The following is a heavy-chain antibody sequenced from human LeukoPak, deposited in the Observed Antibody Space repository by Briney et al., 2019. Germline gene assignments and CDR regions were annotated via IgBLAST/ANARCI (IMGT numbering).Heavy chain of an antibody. Sequence: SETLSLTCAVYGGSFSGYYWSWIRQPPGKGLEWIGEINHSGSTNYNPSLKSRVTISVDTSKNQFSLKLSSVTAADTAVYYCARVPQQLPHEYFDYWGQGTLVTVSS. CDR1: GGSFSGYY. V-gene: IGHV4-34*01. CDR2: INHSGST. CDR3: ARVPQQLPHEYFDY. J-gene: IGHJ4*02. D-gene: IGHD6-13*01.